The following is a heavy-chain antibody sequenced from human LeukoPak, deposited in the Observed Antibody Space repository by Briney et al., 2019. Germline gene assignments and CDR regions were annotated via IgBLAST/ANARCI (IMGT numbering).Heavy chain of an antibody. CDR2: IYHGGST. V-gene: IGHV4-30-2*01. Sequence: SETLSLTCAVSGGSISSGGYSWSWLRQPPGKGLEWIGYIYHGGSTYYNPSLKSRVTISVDRSKNQFSLKLSSVTAADTAVYYCARHRYCTSTSCTFYFDSWGQGRLVTVSS. CDR1: GGSISSGGYS. CDR3: ARHRYCTSTSCTFYFDS. D-gene: IGHD2-2*01. J-gene: IGHJ4*02.